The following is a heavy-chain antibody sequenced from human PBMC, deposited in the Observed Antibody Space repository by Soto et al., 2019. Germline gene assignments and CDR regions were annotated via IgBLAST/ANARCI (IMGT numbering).Heavy chain of an antibody. CDR3: AKSTYSYGSGPQDY. CDR2: ISGSGGST. J-gene: IGHJ4*02. V-gene: IGHV3-23*01. D-gene: IGHD5-18*01. CDR1: GFTFSSYA. Sequence: PGGSLRLSCAASGFTFSSYAMSWVRQAPGKGLEWVSAISGSGGSTYYADSVKGRFTISRDNSKNTLYLQMNSLRAEDTAVYYCAKSTYSYGSGPQDYWGQGTLVTVSS.